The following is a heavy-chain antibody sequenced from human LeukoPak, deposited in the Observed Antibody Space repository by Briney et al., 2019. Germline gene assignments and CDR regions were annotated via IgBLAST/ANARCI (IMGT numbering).Heavy chain of an antibody. D-gene: IGHD3-10*01. CDR1: GGSISSYY. V-gene: IGHV4-59*12. J-gene: IGHJ6*02. Sequence: SETLSLTCTVSGGSISSYYWSWIRQPPGKGLEWIGYIYYSGSTNYNPSLKSRVTISVDTSKNQFSLKLSSVTAADTAVYYCARDIDGSGIYGMDVWGQGTTVTVSS. CDR2: IYYSGST. CDR3: ARDIDGSGIYGMDV.